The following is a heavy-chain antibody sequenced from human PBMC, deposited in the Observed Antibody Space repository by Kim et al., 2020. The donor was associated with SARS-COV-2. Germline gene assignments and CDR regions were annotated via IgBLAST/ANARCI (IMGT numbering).Heavy chain of an antibody. J-gene: IGHJ4*02. CDR3: ARQTTVTTNFDY. Sequence: YSPAFQGQVTITADKSIRTAYLQWSSLKASDTAMYYCARQTTVTTNFDYWGQGTLVTVSS. D-gene: IGHD4-17*01. V-gene: IGHV5-51*01.